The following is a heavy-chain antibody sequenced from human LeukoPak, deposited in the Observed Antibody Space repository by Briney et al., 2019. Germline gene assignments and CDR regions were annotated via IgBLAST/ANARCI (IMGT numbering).Heavy chain of an antibody. CDR2: IYSGGST. CDR1: GFTVSSNY. Sequence: QPGGSLRLSCAASGFTVSSNYMSWVRQAPGKGLEWVSVIYSGGSTYYADSVKGRFTISRDNSKNTLYLQMNSLRAEDTAVYYCARGRGGYGDYGMDVWGQGTTVTVSS. CDR3: ARGRGGYGDYGMDV. D-gene: IGHD4-17*01. J-gene: IGHJ6*02. V-gene: IGHV3-53*01.